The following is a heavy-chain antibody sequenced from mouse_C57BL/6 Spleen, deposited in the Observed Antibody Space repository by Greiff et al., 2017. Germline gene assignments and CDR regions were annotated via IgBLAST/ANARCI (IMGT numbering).Heavy chain of an antibody. D-gene: IGHD2-1*01. V-gene: IGHV1-62-2*01. CDR3: ARHIYYGNYMAMDY. CDR1: GYTFTEYT. J-gene: IGHJ4*01. CDR2: FYPGSGSI. Sequence: VKLVESGAELVKPGASVTLSCKASGYTFTEYTIHWVKQRSGQGLEWIGWFYPGSGSIKYNEKFKDKATLTADKASSTVDMELSRLTSEDSAVYFCARHIYYGNYMAMDYWGQGTSVTVSS.